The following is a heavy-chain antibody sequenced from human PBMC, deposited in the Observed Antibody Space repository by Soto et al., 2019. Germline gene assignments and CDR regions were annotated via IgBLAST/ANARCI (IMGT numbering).Heavy chain of an antibody. CDR1: GFTFSSYA. V-gene: IGHV3-23*01. D-gene: IGHD3-22*01. J-gene: IGHJ5*02. CDR3: AKAGITMIVVGTNLFDP. CDR2: ISGSGGST. Sequence: GGSLRLSCAASGFTFSSYAMSWVRQAPGKGLEWVSAISGSGGSTYYADSVKGRFTISRDNSKNTLYLQMNSLRAEDTAVYYCAKAGITMIVVGTNLFDPWGQRTLVTVSS.